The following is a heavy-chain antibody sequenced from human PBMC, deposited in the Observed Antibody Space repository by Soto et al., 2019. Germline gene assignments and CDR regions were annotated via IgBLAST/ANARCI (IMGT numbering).Heavy chain of an antibody. J-gene: IGHJ6*02. CDR2: TYYRSKWYN. Sequence: SQTLSLTCAISGDSVSSNSAAWNWIRQSPSRGLEWLGRTYYRSKWYNDYAVSVKSRITINPDTSKNQFSLQLNSVTPEDTAVYYCARGPCGGDCYSFTSYYYYGMDVWGQGTTVTVSS. V-gene: IGHV6-1*01. CDR3: ARGPCGGDCYSFTSYYYYGMDV. D-gene: IGHD2-21*02. CDR1: GDSVSSNSAA.